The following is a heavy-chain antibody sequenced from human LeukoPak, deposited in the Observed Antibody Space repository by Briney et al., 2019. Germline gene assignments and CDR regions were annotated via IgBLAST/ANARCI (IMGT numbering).Heavy chain of an antibody. V-gene: IGHV5-51*01. CDR2: IYPGDSDT. D-gene: IGHD6-19*01. J-gene: IGHJ5*02. CDR3: ARLLRLGRNSFDP. CDR1: GYSFASHW. Sequence: GESLKISCKGSGYSFASHWIGWVRQMPGKGLEWMGIIYPGDSDTRYSPSFQGQVTISADKSINTAYLQWSSLKASDTAIYYCARLLRLGRNSFDPWGQGTLVTVSS.